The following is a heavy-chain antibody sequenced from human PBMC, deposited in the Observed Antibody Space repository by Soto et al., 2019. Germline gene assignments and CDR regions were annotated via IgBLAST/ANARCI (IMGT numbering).Heavy chain of an antibody. V-gene: IGHV1-69*12. D-gene: IGHD6-19*01. CDR2: IIPIFGTA. J-gene: IGHJ4*02. CDR1: GGTFSIYA. CDR3: ARWYSRGWYPTH. Sequence: QVQLVQSGAEVKKPGSSVKVSSKASGGTFSIYAISWVRQAPGQGLEWMGGIIPIFGTANYAQKFQGRVTITADESTSTALMELSSLRSEDTAVYYCARWYSRGWYPTHWGQGPLVTVSS.